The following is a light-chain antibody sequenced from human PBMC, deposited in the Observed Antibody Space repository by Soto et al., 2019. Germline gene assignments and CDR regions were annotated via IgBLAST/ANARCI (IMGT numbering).Light chain of an antibody. J-gene: IGLJ1*01. Sequence: HSALTQPASVSGAPGQSITVSCTGTSSDVGGYNYVSWYQQHPGKAPRLLIYDVTNRPSGVSNRFSGSKSGNTASLTISGLQAEDEADYYCSSYRRGSTYVFGTGNKVTVL. CDR1: SSDVGGYNY. CDR3: SSYRRGSTYV. V-gene: IGLV2-14*03. CDR2: DVT.